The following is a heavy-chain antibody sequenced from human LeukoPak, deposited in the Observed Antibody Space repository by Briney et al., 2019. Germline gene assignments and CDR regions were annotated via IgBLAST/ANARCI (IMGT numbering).Heavy chain of an antibody. V-gene: IGHV1-3*01. CDR2: INAGNGNT. D-gene: IGHD2-2*01. CDR1: GYTFTSYA. Sequence: ASVKVSCKASGYTFTSYAMHWVRQSPGQRLEWMGWINAGNGNTKYSQKFQGRVTITRDTSASTAYMELSGLRSEDTAVYYCARGCSSTSCYCDYWGQGTLVTVSS. J-gene: IGHJ4*02. CDR3: ARGCSSTSCYCDY.